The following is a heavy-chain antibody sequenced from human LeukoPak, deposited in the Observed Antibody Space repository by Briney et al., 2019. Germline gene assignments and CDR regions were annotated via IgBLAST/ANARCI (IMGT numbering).Heavy chain of an antibody. V-gene: IGHV5-51*01. CDR3: ARPVGTTVTTFDY. Sequence: PGESLKISCKGSGYSFTSYWIGWVRQMPGKGLEWMGIIYPGDSDTRDSPSFQGQVTISADKSISTAYLQWSSLKAPDTAMYYCARPVGTTVTTFDYWGQGTLVTVSS. CDR1: GYSFTSYW. CDR2: IYPGDSDT. J-gene: IGHJ4*02. D-gene: IGHD4-17*01.